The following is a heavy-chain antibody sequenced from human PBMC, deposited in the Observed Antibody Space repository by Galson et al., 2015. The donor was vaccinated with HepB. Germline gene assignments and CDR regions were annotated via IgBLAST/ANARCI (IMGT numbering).Heavy chain of an antibody. Sequence: LRLSCAASGFTFSSYAMHWVRQAPGKGLEWVAVISYDGSNKYYADSVKGRFTISRDNSKNTLYLQMNSLRAEDTAVYYCASSGSGSYYALGYAFDIWGQGTMVTVSS. CDR2: ISYDGSNK. V-gene: IGHV3-30-3*01. CDR1: GFTFSSYA. D-gene: IGHD3-10*01. CDR3: ASSGSGSYYALGYAFDI. J-gene: IGHJ3*02.